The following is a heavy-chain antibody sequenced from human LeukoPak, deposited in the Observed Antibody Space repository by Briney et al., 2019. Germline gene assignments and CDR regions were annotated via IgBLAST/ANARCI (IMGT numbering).Heavy chain of an antibody. D-gene: IGHD6-19*01. CDR2: IYPGDSDT. CDR3: ARPQWLAPYDAFDI. Sequence: GESLKIPCQGSGYSFTSYWIGWVRQMPGKGLEWMGIIYPGDSDTRYSPSFQGQVTISADKSNSTAYLQWSSLKASDTAMYYCARPQWLAPYDAFDIWGQGTMVTVSS. CDR1: GYSFTSYW. J-gene: IGHJ3*02. V-gene: IGHV5-51*01.